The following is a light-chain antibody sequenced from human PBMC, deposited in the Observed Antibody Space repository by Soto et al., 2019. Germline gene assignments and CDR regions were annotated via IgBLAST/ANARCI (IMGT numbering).Light chain of an antibody. CDR3: QHRSNWPLT. J-gene: IGKJ4*01. V-gene: IGKV3-11*01. CDR2: DAS. Sequence: ETVLTQSPATLSLSPGETATLSCRASQSVSSYLAWYQQKPGQAPRLLIYDASNRATGIPARFSGSGSGTDFTLTISSLEPEDFAGYYCQHRSNWPLTFGGGTKVEIK. CDR1: QSVSSY.